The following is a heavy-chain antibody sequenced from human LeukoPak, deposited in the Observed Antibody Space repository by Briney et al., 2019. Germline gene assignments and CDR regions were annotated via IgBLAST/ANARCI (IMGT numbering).Heavy chain of an antibody. CDR1: GFTFSSYA. CDR2: ISGSGGST. V-gene: IGHV3-23*01. D-gene: IGHD2-2*01. CDR3: AKGHPDIVVVPAAVYFDY. Sequence: AGSLRLSCAASGFTFSSYAMSWVRQAPGKGLEWVSAISGSGGSTYYADSVKGRLTISRDNSKNTLYLQMNSLRAEDTAVYYCAKGHPDIVVVPAAVYFDYWGQGTLVTVSS. J-gene: IGHJ4*02.